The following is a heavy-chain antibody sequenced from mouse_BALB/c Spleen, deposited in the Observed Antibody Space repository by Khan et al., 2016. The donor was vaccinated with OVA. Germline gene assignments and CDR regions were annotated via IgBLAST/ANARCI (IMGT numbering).Heavy chain of an antibody. CDR2: ISYSGRT. CDR3: ARGRAY. J-gene: IGHJ3*01. V-gene: IGHV3-2*02. CDR1: GYSITSDYA. D-gene: IGHD3-3*01. Sequence: EVQLQESGPGLVKPSQSLSLTCTVTGYSITSDYAWNWIRQFPGNKLEWMGYISYSGRTSYNPSLKSRISITRDTSKNQFFLQLNSVSTEDTATYYWARGRAYWGQGTLVTVSA.